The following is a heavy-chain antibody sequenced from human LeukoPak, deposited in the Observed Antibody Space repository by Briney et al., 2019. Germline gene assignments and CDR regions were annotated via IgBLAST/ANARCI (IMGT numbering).Heavy chain of an antibody. CDR1: GYTFTSYF. CDR2: INPSGGST. Sequence: ASVKVSCKASGYTFTSYFMVWVRQAPGEGLEWMGMINPSGGSTNYAQKFQGRVTITADESTSTAYMELSSLRSEDTAVYYCAGDRRSNLGYCSSTSCPPGDYWGQGTLVTVSS. J-gene: IGHJ4*02. D-gene: IGHD2-2*01. CDR3: AGDRRSNLGYCSSTSCPPGDY. V-gene: IGHV1-46*01.